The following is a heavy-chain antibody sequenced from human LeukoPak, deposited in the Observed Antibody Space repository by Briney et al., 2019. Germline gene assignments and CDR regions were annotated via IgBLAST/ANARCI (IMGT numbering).Heavy chain of an antibody. J-gene: IGHJ4*02. Sequence: GGSLRLSCAASGFTVSSNYMSWVRQAPGKGLEWVSGISGSGGSTYNADSVKGRFTISRDNSKNTLYLQMNSLRAEDTAVYYCAKDLGYTVTTLFYWGQGTLVTVSS. CDR1: GFTVSSNY. V-gene: IGHV3-23*01. D-gene: IGHD4-17*01. CDR3: AKDLGYTVTTLFY. CDR2: ISGSGGST.